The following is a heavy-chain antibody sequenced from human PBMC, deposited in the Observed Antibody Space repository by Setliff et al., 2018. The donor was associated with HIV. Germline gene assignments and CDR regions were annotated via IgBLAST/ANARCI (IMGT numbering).Heavy chain of an antibody. Sequence: SETLSLTCAVYGGSLSGYYWSWIRQPPGKGLEWLGTIYFTGSAYYNPSLKSRVTISVDTSKNQFSLKLSSVTTADTAVYYCARVSSTYWYSIFRNYYYHMDVWGKGTTVTVSS. CDR3: ARVSSTYWYSIFRNYYYHMDV. CDR1: GGSLSGYY. J-gene: IGHJ6*03. D-gene: IGHD2-8*02. V-gene: IGHV4-34*01. CDR2: IYFTGSA.